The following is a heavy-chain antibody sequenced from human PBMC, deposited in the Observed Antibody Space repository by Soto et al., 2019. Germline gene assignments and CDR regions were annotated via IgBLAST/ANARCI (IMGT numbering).Heavy chain of an antibody. CDR3: ARIDPAYYYYYGMDV. CDR1: GYSFTSYW. CDR2: IYPGDSDT. V-gene: IGHV5-51*01. J-gene: IGHJ6*02. Sequence: PGESLKISCKGSGYSFTSYWIGWVRQMPGKGLEWMGIIYPGDSDTRYSPSFQGQVTISADKSTSTAYLQWSSLKASDTAMYYCARIDPAYYYYYGMDVWGQGTTVTVSS.